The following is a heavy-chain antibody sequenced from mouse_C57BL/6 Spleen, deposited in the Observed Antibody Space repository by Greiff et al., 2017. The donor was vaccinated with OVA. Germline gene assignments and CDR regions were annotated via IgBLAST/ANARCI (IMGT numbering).Heavy chain of an antibody. J-gene: IGHJ2*01. CDR2: IYPGSGST. CDR1: GYTFTSYW. D-gene: IGHD1-2*01. Sequence: VQLQQPGAELVKPGASVKMSCTASGYTFTSYWITWVKQRPGQGLEWIGDIYPGSGSTNYNETFKSKATLTVDTSSSTAYMQLSSLTSEDSAVDYCARGGHYYSLGYWGQGTTLTVSS. CDR3: ARGGHYYSLGY. V-gene: IGHV1-55*01.